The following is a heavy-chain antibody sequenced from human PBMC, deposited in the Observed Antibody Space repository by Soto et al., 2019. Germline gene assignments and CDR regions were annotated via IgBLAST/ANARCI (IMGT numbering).Heavy chain of an antibody. D-gene: IGHD2-2*02. CDR1: GGSFSGYY. Sequence: QVQLQQWGAGLLKPSETLSLTCAVYGGSFSGYYWSWIRQPPGKGLEWIGEINHSGSTNYNPSLKSRVTISVDTSKYQFSLKLSSVTAADTAVYYCARRVRCSSTSCYNNWFDPWGQGTLVTVSS. CDR2: INHSGST. J-gene: IGHJ5*02. CDR3: ARRVRCSSTSCYNNWFDP. V-gene: IGHV4-34*01.